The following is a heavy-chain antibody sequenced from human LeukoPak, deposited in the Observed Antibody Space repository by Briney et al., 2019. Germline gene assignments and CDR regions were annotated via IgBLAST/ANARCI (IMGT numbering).Heavy chain of an antibody. CDR3: ARGPHSSSWYHFDY. J-gene: IGHJ4*02. V-gene: IGHV4-59*01. CDR2: IYYSGST. D-gene: IGHD6-13*01. Sequence: SETLSLTCTVSGGSISSYYWSWIRQPPGKGLEWIGYIYYSGSTNYNPSLKSRVTISVDTSKNQFSLKLRSVTAADTAVYHCARGPHSSSWYHFDYWGQGTLVTVSS. CDR1: GGSISSYY.